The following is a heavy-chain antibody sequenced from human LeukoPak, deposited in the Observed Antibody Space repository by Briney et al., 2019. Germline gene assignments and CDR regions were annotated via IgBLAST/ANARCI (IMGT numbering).Heavy chain of an antibody. J-gene: IGHJ4*02. CDR1: GGTFSSYA. D-gene: IGHD6-19*01. CDR3: ARQGTYSSAIGMGY. V-gene: IGHV1-46*01. CDR2: INPSGGST. Sequence: ASAKVSCKASGGTFSSYAISWVRQAPGQGLEWMGVINPSGGSTSYAQKFQGRVTMTRDTSTRTVYMEVNSLRSEDTAVYYCARQGTYSSAIGMGYWGQGTLVTVSS.